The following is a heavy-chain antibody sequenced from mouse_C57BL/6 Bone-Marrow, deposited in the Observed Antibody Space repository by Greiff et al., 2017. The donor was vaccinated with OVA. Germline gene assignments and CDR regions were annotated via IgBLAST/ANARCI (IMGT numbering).Heavy chain of an antibody. CDR2: ISDGGSYT. CDR3: ARDRDYYGSSLSYWYFDV. V-gene: IGHV5-4*01. J-gene: IGHJ1*03. D-gene: IGHD1-1*01. CDR1: GFTFSSYA. Sequence: DVMLVESGGGLVKPGGSLKLSCAASGFTFSSYAMSWVRQTPEKRLEWVATISDGGSYTYYPDNAKNNLYLQMSHLKSEDTAMYYCARDRDYYGSSLSYWYFDVWGTGTTVTVSS.